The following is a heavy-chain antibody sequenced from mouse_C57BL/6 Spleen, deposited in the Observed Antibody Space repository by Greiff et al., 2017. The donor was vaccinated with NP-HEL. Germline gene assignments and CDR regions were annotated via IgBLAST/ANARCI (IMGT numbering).Heavy chain of an antibody. J-gene: IGHJ4*01. CDR2: INPSNGGT. D-gene: IGHD2-4*01. V-gene: IGHV1-53*01. Sequence: VQLQQPGTELVKPGASVKLSCKASGYTFTSYWMHWVKQRPGQGLEWIGNINPSNGGTNYNEKFKSKATLTVDKSSSTAYMQLSSLTSEDSAVYYCARDDYDRGDAMDYWGQGTSVTVSS. CDR1: GYTFTSYW. CDR3: ARDDYDRGDAMDY.